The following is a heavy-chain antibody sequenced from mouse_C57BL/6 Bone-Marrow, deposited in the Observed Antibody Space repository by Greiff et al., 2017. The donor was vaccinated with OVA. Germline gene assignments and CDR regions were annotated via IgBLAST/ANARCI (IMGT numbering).Heavy chain of an antibody. CDR3: ARYYYCSSYWYFDV. J-gene: IGHJ1*03. D-gene: IGHD1-1*01. Sequence: QVQLQQPGTELVKPGASVKLSCKASGYTFTSYWMHWVKQRPGQGLEWIGNINPSNGGNNYNEKFKSKATLTVYKSSSTAYMQLSSLSSEDSAVYYFARYYYCSSYWYFDVWGTGTTVTVSS. CDR1: GYTFTSYW. CDR2: INPSNGGN. V-gene: IGHV1-53*01.